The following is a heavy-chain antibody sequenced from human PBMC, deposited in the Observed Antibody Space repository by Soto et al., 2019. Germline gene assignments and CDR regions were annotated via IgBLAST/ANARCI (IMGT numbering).Heavy chain of an antibody. D-gene: IGHD6-13*01. CDR3: ARERRGSSSWYMVFDY. CDR2: ISSNGGST. CDR1: GFTFSSYA. J-gene: IGHJ4*02. Sequence: EVKLVESGGGLVQPGGSLRLSCAASGFTFSSYAMHWVRQAPGKGLEYVSAISSNGGSTYYANSVKGRFTISRDNSKNTLYLQMGSLRAEDMAVYYCARERRGSSSWYMVFDYWGQGTLVTVSS. V-gene: IGHV3-64*01.